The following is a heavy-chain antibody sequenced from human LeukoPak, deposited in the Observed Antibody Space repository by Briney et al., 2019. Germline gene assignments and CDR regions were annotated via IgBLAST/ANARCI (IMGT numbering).Heavy chain of an antibody. D-gene: IGHD6-13*01. Sequence: ASVKVSCKASGYTFTSYYMHWVRQAPGQGLEWMGIINPSGGSTSYAQKFQGRVTMTRDTSTSTVYMELSSLRSEDTAVYYCARDHSLPALRQQLVQVGDFDDYYYMDVWGKGTTVTVSS. V-gene: IGHV1-46*01. CDR2: INPSGGST. J-gene: IGHJ6*03. CDR1: GYTFTSYY. CDR3: ARDHSLPALRQQLVQVGDFDDYYYMDV.